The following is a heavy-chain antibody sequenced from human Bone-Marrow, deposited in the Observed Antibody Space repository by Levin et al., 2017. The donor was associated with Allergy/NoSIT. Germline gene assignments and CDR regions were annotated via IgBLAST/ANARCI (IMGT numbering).Heavy chain of an antibody. CDR1: GFAFSNFH. D-gene: IGHD3-22*01. J-gene: IGHJ6*02. Sequence: GESLKISCAASGFAFSNFHMTWVRQAPGKGLEWVSGITGSGASTYYAASVKGRFTASRDNFKNTLYLQVSSLRAEDTAVYYCARDGSSTDSTGYFYYYYYGLDVWGQGTTVTVSS. V-gene: IGHV3-23*01. CDR2: ITGSGAST. CDR3: ARDGSSTDSTGYFYYYYYGLDV.